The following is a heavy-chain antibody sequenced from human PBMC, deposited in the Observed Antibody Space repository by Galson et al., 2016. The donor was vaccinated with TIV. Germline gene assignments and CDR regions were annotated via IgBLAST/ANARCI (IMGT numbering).Heavy chain of an antibody. J-gene: IGHJ3*02. CDR1: GGSFSNLG. Sequence: SVKVSCKASGGSFSNLGLNWVRQAPGQGLEWLGGINPNSGGTMYAQKFQGWVTMTRDTSITTAYMELSRLKSDDTAVYYCAKIGQEHDAFDIWGQGTMVTVFS. CDR2: INPNSGGT. V-gene: IGHV1-2*04. CDR3: AKIGQEHDAFDI. D-gene: IGHD1/OR15-1a*01.